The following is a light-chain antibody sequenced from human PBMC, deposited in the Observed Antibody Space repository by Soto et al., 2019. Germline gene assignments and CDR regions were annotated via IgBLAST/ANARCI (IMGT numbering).Light chain of an antibody. CDR1: QGISSD. Sequence: DIQLTQSPSFLSASVGDRVTITCRASQGISSDLAWYQQNPGKAPKLLIYAASTLQNGVPSTFSGSGSGTDFTLTISSLQPEDFGTYYCQQSYSTPRTFGQGTKVDIK. J-gene: IGKJ1*01. CDR2: AAS. CDR3: QQSYSTPRT. V-gene: IGKV1-39*01.